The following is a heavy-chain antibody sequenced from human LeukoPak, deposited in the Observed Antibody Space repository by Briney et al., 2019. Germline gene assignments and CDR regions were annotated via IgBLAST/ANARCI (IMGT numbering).Heavy chain of an antibody. CDR3: ARWSSGWYEYYFDY. Sequence: SEALSLTCAVYGGSFSGYYWSWIRQPPGKGLEWIGEINHSGSTNYNPSLKSRVTISVDTSKNQFSLKLSSVTAADTAVYYCARWSSGWYEYYFDYWGQGTLVTVSS. CDR1: GGSFSGYY. CDR2: INHSGST. D-gene: IGHD6-19*01. J-gene: IGHJ4*02. V-gene: IGHV4-34*01.